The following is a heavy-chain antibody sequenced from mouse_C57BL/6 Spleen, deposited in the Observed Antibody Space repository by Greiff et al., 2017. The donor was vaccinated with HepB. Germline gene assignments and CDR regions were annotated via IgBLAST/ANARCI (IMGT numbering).Heavy chain of an antibody. CDR2: INPSNGGT. D-gene: IGHD2-3*01. CDR3: AMLGYYGYYGYYAMDY. Sequence: QVQLQQPGTELVKPGASVKLSCKASGYTFTSYWMHWVKQRPGQGLEWIGNINPSNGGTNYNEKFKSKATLTVDKSSSTAYMQLSSLTSEDSAVYYCAMLGYYGYYGYYAMDYWGQGTSVTVSS. V-gene: IGHV1-53*01. CDR1: GYTFTSYW. J-gene: IGHJ4*01.